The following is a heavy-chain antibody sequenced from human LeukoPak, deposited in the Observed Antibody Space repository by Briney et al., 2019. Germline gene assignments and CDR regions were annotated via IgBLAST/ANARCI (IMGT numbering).Heavy chain of an antibody. V-gene: IGHV1-2*02. CDR3: ARDTGDYYGSGSRLDP. J-gene: IGHJ5*02. CDR1: GHTFTGYY. D-gene: IGHD3-10*01. CDR2: VNPNSGGA. Sequence: ASVEVSCKASGHTFTGYYIHWVRQAPGQGLEWMGWVNPNSGGANYAQKFQGRVTMTRDTSISTAYMELSRLGSDDTAMYYCARDTGDYYGSGSRLDPWGQGTLVTVSS.